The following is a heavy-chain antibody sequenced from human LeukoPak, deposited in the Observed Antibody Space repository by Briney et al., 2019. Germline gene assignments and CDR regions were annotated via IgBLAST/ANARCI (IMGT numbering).Heavy chain of an antibody. CDR3: ARHRYYNILTDNWFDP. D-gene: IGHD3-9*01. Sequence: ASETLTLTCTVSGGSISSSSYYWGWICQPPGKGVEWIGSMYHSGSTYYNPSLKSRVTTSVDASKNQFSLELSSVTAADTAVYYCARHRYYNILTDNWFDPWGQGTLLSVPS. V-gene: IGHV4-39*01. J-gene: IGHJ5*02. CDR1: GGSISSSSYY. CDR2: MYHSGST.